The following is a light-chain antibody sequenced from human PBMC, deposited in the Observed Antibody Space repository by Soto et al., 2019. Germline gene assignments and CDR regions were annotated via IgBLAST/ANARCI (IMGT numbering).Light chain of an antibody. Sequence: DIQVTQSPSTLSASVGDRFTITCRASQSINSWLAWYQQTPGKAPKLLIFDASNLETGVPSRFSGSGSGTDFTLTITSLQPDDFATYYCQHYNSYSEAFGQGTKVDIK. CDR1: QSINSW. CDR3: QHYNSYSEA. J-gene: IGKJ1*01. CDR2: DAS. V-gene: IGKV1-5*01.